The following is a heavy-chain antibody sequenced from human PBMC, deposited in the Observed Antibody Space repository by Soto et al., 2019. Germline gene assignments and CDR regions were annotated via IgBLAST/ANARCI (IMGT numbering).Heavy chain of an antibody. D-gene: IGHD6-13*01. CDR2: ISDYNGNT. Sequence: QVQLVQSGADVKKPGASVKVSCKASGYTFTSYGISWVRQAPGQGPEWMGWISDYNGNTNYAQKLQGRLTMTTDTYTSTAYRDLRSLRSDDTAVYYCARPRAAAYAFDIWGQGKMVTVSS. CDR1: GYTFTSYG. V-gene: IGHV1-18*01. CDR3: ARPRAAAYAFDI. J-gene: IGHJ3*02.